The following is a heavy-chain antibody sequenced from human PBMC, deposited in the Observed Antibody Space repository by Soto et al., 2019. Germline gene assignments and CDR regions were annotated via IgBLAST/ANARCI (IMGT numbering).Heavy chain of an antibody. D-gene: IGHD6-19*01. CDR3: ARDRRAVAASWYYYYGMDV. V-gene: IGHV4-59*01. J-gene: IGHJ6*02. CDR2: IYYSGST. CDR1: GGSISSYY. Sequence: PSETLSLTCTVSGGSISSYYWSWIRQPPGKGLEWIGYIYYSGSTNYNPSLKSRVTISVDTSKNQFSLKLSSVTAADTAVYYCARDRRAVAASWYYYYGMDVWGQGTTVTVSS.